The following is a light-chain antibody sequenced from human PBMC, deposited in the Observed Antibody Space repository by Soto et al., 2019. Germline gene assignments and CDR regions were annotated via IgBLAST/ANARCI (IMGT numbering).Light chain of an antibody. J-gene: IGLJ2*01. CDR3: ATWDNSLSIVV. CDR2: DID. V-gene: IGLV1-51*01. CDR1: SSNIERNH. Sequence: QSVLTQPPSVSAAPGQKVTITCSGSSSNIERNHVSWYQQFPGTAPKLLIYDIDQRPSGIPDRFSGSKSDTSATLGITGLQTGDEADYYCATWDNSLSIVVFGGGTKLTVL.